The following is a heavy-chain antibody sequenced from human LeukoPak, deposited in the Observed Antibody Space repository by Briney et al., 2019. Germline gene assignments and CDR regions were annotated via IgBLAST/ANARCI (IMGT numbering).Heavy chain of an antibody. J-gene: IGHJ1*01. Sequence: GASVKVSCKASGGTFSSYAISWVRQAPGQGLEWMGGIIPIFGTANYAQKFQDRVTLTRDTSASTAYMELNSLSSEDTAVYYCARVPLDDASRHYYPHWGQGTLVTVSS. CDR2: IIPIFGTA. V-gene: IGHV1-69*05. CDR3: ARVPLDDASRHYYPH. D-gene: IGHD3-10*01. CDR1: GGTFSSYA.